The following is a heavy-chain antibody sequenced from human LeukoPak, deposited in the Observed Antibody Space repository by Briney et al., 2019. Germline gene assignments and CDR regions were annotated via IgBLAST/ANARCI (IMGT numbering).Heavy chain of an antibody. CDR1: GGSISSYY. D-gene: IGHD3-3*01. V-gene: IGHV4-59*01. CDR3: ARPAGSGDYFDY. J-gene: IGHJ4*02. Sequence: SETLSLTCTVSGGSISSYYWSWIRQPPGKGLEWIGYIYYSGSTNYNPSLKSRVTISVDTSKNQFSLKLSSVTAADTAVYYCARPAGSGDYFDYWGQGTLVTDSS. CDR2: IYYSGST.